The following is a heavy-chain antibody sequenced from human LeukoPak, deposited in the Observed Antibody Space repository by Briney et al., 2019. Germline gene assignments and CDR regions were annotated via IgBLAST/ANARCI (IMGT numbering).Heavy chain of an antibody. Sequence: GGSLRLSCAASVFTLSDYWRRWMRQAPGEGLEWVANIKDDGDEEYYVDSVKGRFTISRDNAKNSLCLQLNSLRVEDTAVYYCKSGGAAPGSFNNWGQGTLVTVSP. CDR3: KSGGAAPGSFNN. CDR2: IKDDGDEE. D-gene: IGHD6-13*01. J-gene: IGHJ4*02. V-gene: IGHV3-7*01. CDR1: VFTLSDYW.